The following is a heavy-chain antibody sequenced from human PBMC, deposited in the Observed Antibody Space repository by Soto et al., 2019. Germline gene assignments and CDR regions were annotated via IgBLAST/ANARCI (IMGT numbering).Heavy chain of an antibody. D-gene: IGHD2-2*01. J-gene: IGHJ6*02. CDR3: ARGGYCSSSSCPYYYYYGMDV. CDR1: GFIFSRYT. Sequence: GGSLRLSCAASGFIFSRYTMNWVRQAPGKGLEWVSSISSSSGYIDYADSVMGRFTISRDNAKNSLYLQMNGLRAEDTAVYHCARGGYCSSSSCPYYYYYGMDVWGQGTTVTVSS. CDR2: ISSSSGYI. V-gene: IGHV3-21*01.